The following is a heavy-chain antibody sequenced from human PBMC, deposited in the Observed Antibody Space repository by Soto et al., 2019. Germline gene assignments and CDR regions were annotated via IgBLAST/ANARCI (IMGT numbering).Heavy chain of an antibody. D-gene: IGHD3-10*01. CDR1: GLTVSNAY. CDR3: VRPLPSGRNYGLDV. J-gene: IGHJ6*02. Sequence: LRLSCAASGLTVSNAYMAWVRQAPGMGLEWVSVIYDNGTTYYADSVKGRFTISRDTSTNTLSLRMDSLRAEDTAVYYCVRPLPSGRNYGLDVWGQGTTVTVSS. V-gene: IGHV3-53*01. CDR2: IYDNGTT.